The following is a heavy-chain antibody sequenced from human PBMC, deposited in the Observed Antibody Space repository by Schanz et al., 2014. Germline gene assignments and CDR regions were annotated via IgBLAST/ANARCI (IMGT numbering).Heavy chain of an antibody. J-gene: IGHJ4*02. D-gene: IGHD2-21*01. V-gene: IGHV3-48*01. CDR2: ISSGGTTI. CDR3: AKALGLRPFDY. CDR1: GFSFSSYS. Sequence: EVQLVESGGGLVQPGESLRLSCAVSGFSFSSYSMSWVRQAPGKGLEWIAYISSGGTTIYYADSVKGRFTISRDNAKSSLYLQMNGLRPEDTAFYYCAKALGLRPFDYWGQGTLVTVSS.